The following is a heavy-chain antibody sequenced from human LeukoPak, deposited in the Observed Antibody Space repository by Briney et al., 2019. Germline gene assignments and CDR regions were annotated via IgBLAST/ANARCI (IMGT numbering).Heavy chain of an antibody. Sequence: SETLSLTCTVSGGSISSSSYYWGWIRQPPGKGLEWIGSIYYSGSTYYNPSLKSRVTISVDTSKNQFSLKLSSVTAADTAVYYCARGGWSEGHYWGQGTLVTVSS. CDR2: IYYSGST. D-gene: IGHD2-15*01. V-gene: IGHV4-39*07. CDR3: ARGGWSEGHY. J-gene: IGHJ4*02. CDR1: GGSISSSSYY.